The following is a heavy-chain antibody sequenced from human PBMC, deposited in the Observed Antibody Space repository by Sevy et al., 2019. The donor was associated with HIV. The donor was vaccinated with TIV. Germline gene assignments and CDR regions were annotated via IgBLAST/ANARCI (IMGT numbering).Heavy chain of an antibody. Sequence: GGSLRLSCAASGFTFNKYSMSWFRQPPGKGLEWVASLSFGCGEINYADSVKGRFTISRDNSKNSFYLQMNNLRAEDTALYYCAREGCTKPHDYWGQRTLVTVSS. CDR3: AREGCTKPHDY. CDR1: GFTFNKYS. D-gene: IGHD2-8*01. J-gene: IGHJ4*02. CDR2: LSFGCGEI. V-gene: IGHV3-23*01.